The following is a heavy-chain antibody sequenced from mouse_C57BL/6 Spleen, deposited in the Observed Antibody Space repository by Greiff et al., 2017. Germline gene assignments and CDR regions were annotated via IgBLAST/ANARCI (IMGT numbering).Heavy chain of an antibody. CDR1: GFSLTSYG. CDR2: IWSGGST. J-gene: IGHJ4*01. Sequence: VQLQQSGPGLVQPSQSLSITCTVSGFSLTSYGVHWVRQSPGKGLEWLGVIWSGGSTDYNAAFISRLSISKDNSKSQVFFKMNSLQADDTAIYYCAINHYYDYDEGYAMDYWGQGTSVTVSS. D-gene: IGHD2-4*01. V-gene: IGHV2-2*01. CDR3: AINHYYDYDEGYAMDY.